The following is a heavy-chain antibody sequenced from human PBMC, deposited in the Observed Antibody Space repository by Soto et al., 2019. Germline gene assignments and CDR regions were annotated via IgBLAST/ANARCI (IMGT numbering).Heavy chain of an antibody. Sequence: GASVKVSCKASGYTFTGYYMHWVRQAPGQGLEWMGWINPNSCGTNYAQKFQGWVTMTRDTSISTAYMELSRLRSDDTAVYYCARELGYCSSTSCYGMDVWGQGTTVTVSS. J-gene: IGHJ6*02. CDR3: ARELGYCSSTSCYGMDV. V-gene: IGHV1-2*04. D-gene: IGHD2-2*01. CDR2: INPNSCGT. CDR1: GYTFTGYY.